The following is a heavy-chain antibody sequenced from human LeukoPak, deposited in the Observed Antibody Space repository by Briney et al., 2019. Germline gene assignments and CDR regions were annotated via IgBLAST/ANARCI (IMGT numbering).Heavy chain of an antibody. J-gene: IGHJ5*02. V-gene: IGHV1-46*01. Sequence: GASVKVSCKASGYTFTNYNLHWVRQAPGQGLEWMGIINPSGGSTTYAQKFQGRVTMTRDTSTSTLYMELSSLRSEDTAVYYCARGPSKRFLEWLLSQYNWFDPWGQGTLVTVSS. CDR3: ARGPSKRFLEWLLSQYNWFDP. D-gene: IGHD3-3*01. CDR2: INPSGGST. CDR1: GYTFTNYN.